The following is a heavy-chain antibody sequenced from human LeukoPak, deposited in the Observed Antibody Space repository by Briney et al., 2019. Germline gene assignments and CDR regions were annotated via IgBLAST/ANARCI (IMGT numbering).Heavy chain of an antibody. J-gene: IGHJ4*02. CDR1: GFTFSSYS. D-gene: IGHD3-9*01. CDR2: ISSSSSYI. Sequence: GGSLRLSCAASGFTFSSYSMNWVRQAPGKGLELVSSISSSSSYIYYADSVKGRFTISRDNAKNSLYLQMNSLRAEDTAVYYCARAGNYDILTGYQYYFDYWGQGTLVTVSS. V-gene: IGHV3-21*01. CDR3: ARAGNYDILTGYQYYFDY.